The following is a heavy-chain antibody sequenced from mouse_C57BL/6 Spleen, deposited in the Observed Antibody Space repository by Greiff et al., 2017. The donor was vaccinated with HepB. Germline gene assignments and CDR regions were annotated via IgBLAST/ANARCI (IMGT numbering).Heavy chain of an antibody. CDR3: ARASTVVRPWFAY. CDR1: GYAFSSSW. J-gene: IGHJ3*01. Sequence: VQRVESGPELVKPGASVKISCKASGYAFSSSWMNWVKQRPGKGLEWIGRIYPGDGDTNYNGKFKGKATLTEDKSSSTAYMQLSSLTSEDSAVYFCARASTVVRPWFAYWGQGTLVTVSA. D-gene: IGHD1-1*01. CDR2: IYPGDGDT. V-gene: IGHV1-82*01.